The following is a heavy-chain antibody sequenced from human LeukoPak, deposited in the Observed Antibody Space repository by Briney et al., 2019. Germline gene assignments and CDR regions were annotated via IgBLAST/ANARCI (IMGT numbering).Heavy chain of an antibody. Sequence: SETLSLTCTVSGDSISSGDYYWRRVRQPPGKGLEWIGYMYYSGSTYYHPSLKSQDTISVDTSKNQFSLKLSSVTAADTAVYYCARDRPGYYGSGSYFGYWGQGTLVTVSS. V-gene: IGHV4-30-4*01. CDR2: MYYSGST. D-gene: IGHD3-10*01. CDR3: ARDRPGYYGSGSYFGY. CDR1: GDSISSGDYY. J-gene: IGHJ4*02.